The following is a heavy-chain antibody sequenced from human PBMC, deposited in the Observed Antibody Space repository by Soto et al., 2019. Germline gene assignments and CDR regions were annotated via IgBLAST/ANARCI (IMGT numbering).Heavy chain of an antibody. CDR1: GCNFSSYS. J-gene: IGHJ5*02. CDR2: ISSSSYI. Sequence: GSLRLSGAGSGCNFSSYSMNWVRQAPGKGLEWVPSISSSSYIYYADSVKGRFTISRDNAKNSLYLQMNSLRAEDTAVYYCARDTYFYGSGSYGPWGQGTLVTVS. CDR3: ARDTYFYGSGSYGP. D-gene: IGHD3-10*01. V-gene: IGHV3-21*01.